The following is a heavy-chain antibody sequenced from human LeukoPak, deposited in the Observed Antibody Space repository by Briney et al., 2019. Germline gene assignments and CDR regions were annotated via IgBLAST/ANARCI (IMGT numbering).Heavy chain of an antibody. J-gene: IGHJ4*02. V-gene: IGHV3-30*04. CDR2: ISYDGSSK. CDR3: AKDDSWLQFGV. Sequence: GGSLRLSCAASGFTFSTYAMHWVRQAPGKGLEWVAVISYDGSSKYYADSVKGQFTISRDNSRNTVYLEMISLTVEDTAVYYCAKDDSWLQFGVWSPGTLVTV. D-gene: IGHD5-24*01. CDR1: GFTFSTYA.